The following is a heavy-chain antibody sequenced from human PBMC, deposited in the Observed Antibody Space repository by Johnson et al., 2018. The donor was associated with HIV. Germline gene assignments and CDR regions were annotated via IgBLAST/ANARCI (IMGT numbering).Heavy chain of an antibody. CDR3: TKPSTGTYYGFHI. V-gene: IGHV3-23*04. CDR1: GFTFSSYD. Sequence: MLLVESGGGLVQPGGSLRLSCAASGFTFSSYDMSWVRQAPGKGLEWVSGISNSGSSTYYADSVKGRFTISRDNSKNTVWLQMNSLRGEDTAVYYCTKPSTGTYYGFHIWGQGTMVTVSS. CDR2: ISNSGSST. J-gene: IGHJ3*02.